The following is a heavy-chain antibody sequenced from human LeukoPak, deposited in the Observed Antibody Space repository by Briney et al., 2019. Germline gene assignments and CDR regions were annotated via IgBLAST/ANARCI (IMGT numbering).Heavy chain of an antibody. CDR1: GGSISSSSYY. CDR3: ARVAATHAVVVAARRAIPINWFDP. CDR2: IYYSGST. D-gene: IGHD2-15*01. J-gene: IGHJ5*02. V-gene: IGHV4-39*07. Sequence: SETLSLTCTVSGGSISSSSYYWGWIRQPPGKGLEWIGSIYYSGSTYYNPSLKSRVTISVDTSKNQFSLKLSSVTAADTAVYYCARVAATHAVVVAARRAIPINWFDPWGQGTLVTVSS.